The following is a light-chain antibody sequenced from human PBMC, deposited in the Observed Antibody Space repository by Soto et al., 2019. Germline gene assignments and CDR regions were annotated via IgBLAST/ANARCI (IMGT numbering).Light chain of an antibody. CDR1: QSVSSY. J-gene: IGKJ1*01. CDR2: DAS. Sequence: IVLTQSPATLSLSPGERATLSCRASQSVSSYLAWYQQKPGQAPRLLIYDASNRATGIPARFSGSGSGTDFTLTTSSLEPEDFAVNYCQQRSNWPPRTFGQGTKVEIK. CDR3: QQRSNWPPRT. V-gene: IGKV3-11*01.